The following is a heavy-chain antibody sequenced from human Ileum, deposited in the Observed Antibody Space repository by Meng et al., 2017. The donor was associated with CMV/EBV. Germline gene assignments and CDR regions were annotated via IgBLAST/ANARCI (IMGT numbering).Heavy chain of an antibody. D-gene: IGHD4-17*01. CDR3: ANYGDYAGRFDY. CDR1: CGSVSSGNHY. CDR2: ISYSGST. J-gene: IGHJ4*02. Sequence: TVSCGSVSSGNHYWNWIRQPPGKGLEWIGYISYSGSTTYNPSLKSRVTISVDTSKNQFSLKVTSVTAADTAIYYCANYGDYAGRFDYWGQGTLVTVSS. V-gene: IGHV4-61*01.